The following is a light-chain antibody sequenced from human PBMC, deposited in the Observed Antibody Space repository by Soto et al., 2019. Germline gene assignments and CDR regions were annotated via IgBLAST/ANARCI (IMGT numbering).Light chain of an antibody. Sequence: QSALTQPASVSGSPGQSITISCTGTSSDVGGYNYVSWYQQHPGKAPNLIIFDVSNRPSGVSNRFSGSKSGNSASLTISGIQAEDEADYYCSSYTGSNTPVVFGGGTQLTVL. CDR2: DVS. CDR3: SSYTGSNTPVV. V-gene: IGLV2-14*01. CDR1: SSDVGGYNY. J-gene: IGLJ2*01.